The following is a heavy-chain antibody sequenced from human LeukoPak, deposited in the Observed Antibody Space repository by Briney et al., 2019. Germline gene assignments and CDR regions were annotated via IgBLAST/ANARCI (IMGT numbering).Heavy chain of an antibody. CDR2: ISAYNGNT. CDR3: ARDLVGATVRYYYYGTDV. D-gene: IGHD1-26*01. Sequence: ASVKASCKASGYTFTSYGISWVRQAPGQGLEWMGWISAYNGNTNYAQKLQGRVTMTTDTSTSTAYMELRSLRSDDTAVYYCARDLVGATVRYYYYGTDVWGQGTTVTVSS. CDR1: GYTFTSYG. J-gene: IGHJ6*02. V-gene: IGHV1-18*01.